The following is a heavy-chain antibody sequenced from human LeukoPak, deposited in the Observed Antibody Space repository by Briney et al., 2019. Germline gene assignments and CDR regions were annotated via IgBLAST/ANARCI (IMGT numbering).Heavy chain of an antibody. V-gene: IGHV3-33*01. CDR2: IWFDGSNK. CDR1: GFTFSSYG. J-gene: IGHJ4*02. Sequence: GGSLRLSCAASGFTFSSYGMHWVRQAPGKGLEWVAVIWFDGSNKYYADSVKGRFIISRDNSKNTLYLQMNSLRAEDTAVYYCASAAGPFDNWGQGTLVTVSS. CDR3: ASAAGPFDN. D-gene: IGHD6-13*01.